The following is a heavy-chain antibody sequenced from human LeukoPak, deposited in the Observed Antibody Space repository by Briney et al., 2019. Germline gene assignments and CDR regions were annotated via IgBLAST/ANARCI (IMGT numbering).Heavy chain of an antibody. CDR2: IIPFFGTA. CDR3: EVGRKGYCSGGSCNSYLDY. CDR1: GGTFSSYA. D-gene: IGHD2-15*01. Sequence: ASVKVSCKASGGTFSSYAISWVRQAPGQGLEWMGGIIPFFGTANYAQKLQGRVTITADTSTSPAYMELSNLRCEDTAVYYCEVGRKGYCSGGSCNSYLDYGGQGPRVTVPS. V-gene: IGHV1-69*06. J-gene: IGHJ4*02.